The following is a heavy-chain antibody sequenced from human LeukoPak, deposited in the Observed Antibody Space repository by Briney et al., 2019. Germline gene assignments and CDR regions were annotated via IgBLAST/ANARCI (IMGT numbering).Heavy chain of an antibody. Sequence: GGSLRLSCAASGFTFNSYWMSWVRQAPGKGLEWVANIKQDGRAQFYVDSVRGRFTIFRDNAKNSLYLQMNSLRAGDTAVYYCARESRASGWLDYWGQGTLVTVSS. CDR3: ARESRASGWLDY. J-gene: IGHJ4*02. CDR2: IKQDGRAQ. V-gene: IGHV3-7*01. CDR1: GFTFNSYW. D-gene: IGHD6-19*01.